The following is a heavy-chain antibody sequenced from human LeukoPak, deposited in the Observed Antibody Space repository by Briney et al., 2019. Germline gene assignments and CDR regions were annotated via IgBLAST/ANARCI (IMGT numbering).Heavy chain of an antibody. CDR2: ISDDSSTI. D-gene: IGHD5-18*01. CDR1: DSMSRRFK. J-gene: IGHJ4*02. CDR3: ARGGYNYGSVFDY. V-gene: IGHV3-48*01. Sequence: GGSLRLSCAASDSMSRRFKTNWVRQAPGKGLEWVSYISDDSSTIHYADSVKGRFTISRDNAENSLYLQMNSLRAEDTAVYYCARGGYNYGSVFDYWGQGTLVTVSS.